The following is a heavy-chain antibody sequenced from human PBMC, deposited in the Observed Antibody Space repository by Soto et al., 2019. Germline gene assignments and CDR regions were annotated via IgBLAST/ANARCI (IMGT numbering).Heavy chain of an antibody. CDR1: GGTFSSYA. D-gene: IGHD4-4*01. V-gene: IGHV1-69*13. CDR2: IIPIFGTA. Sequence: ASVKVSCKASGGTFSSYAISWVRQAPGQGLEWMGGIIPIFGTANYAQKFQGRVTITADESTSTAYMELSSLRSEDTAVYYCARGEDNDYTTYYFDYWGQGTLVTVSS. J-gene: IGHJ4*02. CDR3: ARGEDNDYTTYYFDY.